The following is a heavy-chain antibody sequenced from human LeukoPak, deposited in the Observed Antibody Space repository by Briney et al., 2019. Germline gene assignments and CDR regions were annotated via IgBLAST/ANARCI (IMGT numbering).Heavy chain of an antibody. V-gene: IGHV4-59*01. D-gene: IGHD2-2*01. J-gene: IGHJ3*02. CDR2: IYYSGST. CDR1: GGSISSYY. Sequence: SETLSLTCTVSGGSISSYYWSWIRQPPGKGLEWIGYIYYSGSTNYNPSLKSRVTISVDTSKNQFSLKLSSVTAADTAVYYCARDRCSSTSCRAFDIWGQGTMVTVSS. CDR3: ARDRCSSTSCRAFDI.